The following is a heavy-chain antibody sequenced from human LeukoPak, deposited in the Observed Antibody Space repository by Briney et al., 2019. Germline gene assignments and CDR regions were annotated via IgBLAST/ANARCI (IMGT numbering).Heavy chain of an antibody. V-gene: IGHV1-8*01. Sequence: ASVKVSCKASGYTCTSYDINWVRQATGQGLEWMGWMNPNSGNTGYAQKFQGRVTMTRNTSISTAYMELSSLRSEDSTVYSCARGSRRWLQLLDFDYWGQGTLVTVSS. CDR3: ARGSRRWLQLLDFDY. D-gene: IGHD5-24*01. J-gene: IGHJ4*02. CDR2: MNPNSGNT. CDR1: GYTCTSYD.